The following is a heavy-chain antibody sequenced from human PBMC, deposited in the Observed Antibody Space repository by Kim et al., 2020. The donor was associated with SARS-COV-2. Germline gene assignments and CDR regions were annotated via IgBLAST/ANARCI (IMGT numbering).Heavy chain of an antibody. CDR1: GFTFSSYA. CDR2: ITDSGGSI. V-gene: IGHV3-23*01. J-gene: IGHJ4*02. CDR3: AKSGQLDN. Sequence: GGSLRLSCAASGFTFSSYAMSWVRQAPGKGLEWVASITDSGGSIAYGASVQGRFTISRDNSKNTLYLQMNSLRAEDTALYYCAKSGQLDNWGQGTLVTVSS. D-gene: IGHD5-12*01.